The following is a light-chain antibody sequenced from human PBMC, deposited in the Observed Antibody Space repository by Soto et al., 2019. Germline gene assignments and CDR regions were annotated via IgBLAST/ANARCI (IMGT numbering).Light chain of an antibody. CDR2: AAS. Sequence: EIVMTQSPATLSVSPGERATLSCRASENIYTNLAWYQQKPGQAPRLLIFAASTRATVVPARFRGSGSGTEFTLTISNLQSEDFAVYYCQQYNNWPRTFGQGTKVDIK. CDR1: ENIYTN. CDR3: QQYNNWPRT. J-gene: IGKJ1*01. V-gene: IGKV3-15*01.